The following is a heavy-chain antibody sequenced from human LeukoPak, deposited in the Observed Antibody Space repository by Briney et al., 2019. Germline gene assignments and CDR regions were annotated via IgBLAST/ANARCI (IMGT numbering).Heavy chain of an antibody. CDR2: IWDDGNNK. CDR1: GFSFSNHG. CDR3: ARDSYQDYYGRFDP. J-gene: IGHJ5*02. V-gene: IGHV3-33*01. D-gene: IGHD3-10*01. Sequence: GRSLRLSCAASGFSFSNHGMHWVRQAPGKRLEWVAVIWDDGNNKRYANSVNGRFTISRDNSENTLYLQMNGLTAEDTAMYYCARDSYQDYYGRFDPWGQGTLVIVSS.